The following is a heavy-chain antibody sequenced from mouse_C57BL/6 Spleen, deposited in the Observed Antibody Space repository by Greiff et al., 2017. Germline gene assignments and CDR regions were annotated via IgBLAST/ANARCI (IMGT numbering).Heavy chain of an antibody. CDR2: LDPEDGDT. D-gene: IGHD2-3*01. CDR3: TTHDGYYAWFAY. V-gene: IGHV14-1*01. CDR1: GFNIKDYY. Sequence: EVQLQQSGAELVRPGASVKLSCTASGFNIKDYYMHWVKQRPEQGLEWIGRLDPEDGDTEYAPKFQGKATMTADTSSNTAYLQLSSLTSEDTAVYYCTTHDGYYAWFAYWGQGTLVTVSA. J-gene: IGHJ3*01.